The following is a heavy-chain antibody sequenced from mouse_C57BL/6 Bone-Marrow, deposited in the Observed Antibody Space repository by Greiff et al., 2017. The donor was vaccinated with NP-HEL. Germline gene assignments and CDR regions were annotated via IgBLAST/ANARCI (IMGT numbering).Heavy chain of an antibody. CDR2: IDPENGDT. CDR1: GFNIKDDY. V-gene: IGHV14-4*01. CDR3: TRGTTVVDAMDY. Sequence: EVQLQQSGAELVRPGASVKLSCTASGFNIKDDYMHWVKQRPEQGLEWIGWIDPENGDTYYASPFQGKATITADTSSNTAYLQLSSLTSEDTAVYYCTRGTTVVDAMDYWGQGTSVTVSS. J-gene: IGHJ4*01. D-gene: IGHD1-1*01.